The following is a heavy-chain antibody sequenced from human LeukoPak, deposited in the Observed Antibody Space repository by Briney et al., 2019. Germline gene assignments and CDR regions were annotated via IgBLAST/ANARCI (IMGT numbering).Heavy chain of an antibody. J-gene: IGHJ4*02. CDR3: ARGNVCDILTL. D-gene: IGHD3-9*01. CDR1: GFTFTSYD. CDR2: MKPSSGNT. Sequence: GSVKVSCKASGFTFTSYDINWVRQATGEGLEWMGWMKPSSGNTGYAQKFQGRVTMTSNTSIGTAYMELSSLRAEDTAVYYCARGNVCDILTLWGQGTQVTVST. V-gene: IGHV1-8*01.